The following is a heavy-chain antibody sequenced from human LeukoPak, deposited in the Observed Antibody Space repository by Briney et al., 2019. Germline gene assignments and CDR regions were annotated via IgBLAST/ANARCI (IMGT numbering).Heavy chain of an antibody. CDR1: GYTFTSYG. V-gene: IGHV1-18*01. D-gene: IGHD3-10*01. Sequence: ASVKVSCKASGYTFTSYGISWVRQAPGQGLEWMGWISAYNGNTNYAQKLLGRVTMTTDTSTSTAYMELRSLRSDDTAVYYCARDHLRLLWFGELFYFDYWGQGTLVTVSS. CDR2: ISAYNGNT. J-gene: IGHJ4*02. CDR3: ARDHLRLLWFGELFYFDY.